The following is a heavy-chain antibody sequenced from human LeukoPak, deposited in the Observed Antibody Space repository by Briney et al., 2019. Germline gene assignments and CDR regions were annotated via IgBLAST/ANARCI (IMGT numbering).Heavy chain of an antibody. J-gene: IGHJ3*02. V-gene: IGHV3-48*03. Sequence: GGSLRLSCAASGFTLSSSEMDWVRQAPGKGLEWVSYIRGDNSVLYADSVKGRFTISSGKATNSVYLQMNSLRAEDTAVYYCAREVVTQAIYSGYDAFDIWGQGTMVTVSS. CDR2: IRGDNSV. CDR3: AREVVTQAIYSGYDAFDI. D-gene: IGHD5-12*01. CDR1: GFTLSSSE.